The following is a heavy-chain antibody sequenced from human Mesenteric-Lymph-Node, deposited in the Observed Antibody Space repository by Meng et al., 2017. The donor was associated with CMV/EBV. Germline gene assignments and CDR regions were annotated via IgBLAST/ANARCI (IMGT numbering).Heavy chain of an antibody. CDR2: ISHSGST. CDR1: GASTSSSNW. CDR3: ANTGDALMWYFAL. V-gene: IGHV4-4*02. J-gene: IGHJ2*01. D-gene: IGHD7-27*01. Sequence: VSGASTSSSNWWSSVRQPPGKGLEWIGEISHSGSTSYNPSLRSRVIISLDKSKHHFSLELSSVTAADTAMYYCANTGDALMWYFALWGRGTLVTVSS.